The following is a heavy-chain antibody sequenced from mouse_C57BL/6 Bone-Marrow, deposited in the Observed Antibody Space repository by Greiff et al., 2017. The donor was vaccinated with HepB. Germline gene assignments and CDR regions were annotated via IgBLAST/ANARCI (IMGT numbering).Heavy chain of an antibody. J-gene: IGHJ2*01. V-gene: IGHV5-6*01. CDR1: GFTFSTSG. CDR2: INTGGTYT. D-gene: IGHD2-14*01. Sequence: DVHLVESGGDLVKPGGSLKLSCTASGFTFSTSGMSWVRQTPDKRLEWVATINTGGTYTYYPDSVKGRFTISKDAAKNTLFLLMSSLRSEDSAIYYCARDRFDYYFDYWGQGTTLTVSS. CDR3: ARDRFDYYFDY.